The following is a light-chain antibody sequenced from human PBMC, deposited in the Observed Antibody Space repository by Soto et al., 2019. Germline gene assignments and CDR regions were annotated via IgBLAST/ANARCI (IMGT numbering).Light chain of an antibody. V-gene: IGKV3-15*01. J-gene: IGKJ4*01. CDR2: VAS. Sequence: EIVMTQSPATLSVSPGERATLSCRASQSVSSNLAWYQQKPGQTPKLVIYVASTRATGIPARFSGSGSGTEFTLTISRLQSEDFAVYYCQQYNVWPLTFGGGTKVEFK. CDR3: QQYNVWPLT. CDR1: QSVSSN.